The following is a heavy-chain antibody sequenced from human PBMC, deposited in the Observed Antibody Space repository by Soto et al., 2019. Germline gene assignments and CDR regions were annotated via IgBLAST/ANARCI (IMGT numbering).Heavy chain of an antibody. V-gene: IGHV3-21*02. Sequence: EVRLVESGGGLVKPGGSLRLSCIVSGFTFNAYTMNWVRQAPGKGLEWVSSISSTSTYIYYADSVKGRFTISRDNTNNSLYLQMNSLRPDDTGLYYCASAVTMGWSPQGYWGQGTPVTVSS. D-gene: IGHD4-17*01. CDR3: ASAVTMGWSPQGY. CDR1: GFTFNAYT. J-gene: IGHJ4*02. CDR2: ISSTSTYI.